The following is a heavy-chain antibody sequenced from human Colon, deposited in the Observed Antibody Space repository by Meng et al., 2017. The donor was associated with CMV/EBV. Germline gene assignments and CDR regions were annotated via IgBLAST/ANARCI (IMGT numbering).Heavy chain of an antibody. J-gene: IGHJ6*02. CDR1: GFTFSSYG. V-gene: IGHV3-48*04. Sequence: GGSLRLSCAASGFTFSSYGMHWARQAPGKGLEWIAYIGSGGYNIYYADSVKGRFTISRDNAENSMYLQMNSLRAEDTAVYYCARDKVVVVPAPLFGMDVWGQGTTVTVSS. CDR2: IGSGGYNI. D-gene: IGHD2-2*01. CDR3: ARDKVVVVPAPLFGMDV.